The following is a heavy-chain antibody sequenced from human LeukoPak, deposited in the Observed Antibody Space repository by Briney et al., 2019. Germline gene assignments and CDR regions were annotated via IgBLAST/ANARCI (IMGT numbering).Heavy chain of an antibody. CDR2: ISYSEST. Sequence: PSETLSLTCTVSGGSMNPYYWSWIRQPPGKGLEWIAYISYSESTKYNPSLKSPVIISVDTSQNHFSLKLSSVTAADTAVYYCARGGYYYMDVWGKGTTVTVSS. J-gene: IGHJ6*03. CDR3: ARGGYYYMDV. V-gene: IGHV4-59*01. CDR1: GGSMNPYY.